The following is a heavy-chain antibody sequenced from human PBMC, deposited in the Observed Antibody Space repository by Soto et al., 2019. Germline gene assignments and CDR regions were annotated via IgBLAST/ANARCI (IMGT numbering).Heavy chain of an antibody. V-gene: IGHV4-30-2*01. J-gene: IGHJ4*02. CDR3: ARVRGGQQLGYFDY. D-gene: IGHD6-13*01. CDR1: GGSISSGGYS. CDR2: IYHSGST. Sequence: SETLSLTCAVSGGSISSGGYSWSWIRQPPGKGLEWIGYIYHSGSTYYNPSLKSRVTISVDRSKNQFSLKLSSVTAADKAVYYCARVRGGQQLGYFDYWGQGTLVTVSS.